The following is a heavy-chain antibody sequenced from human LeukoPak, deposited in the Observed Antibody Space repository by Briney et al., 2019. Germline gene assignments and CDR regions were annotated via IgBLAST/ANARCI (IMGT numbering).Heavy chain of an antibody. CDR1: GYTFTSYD. V-gene: IGHV1-8*03. CDR3: ASPNYGDSDAFDI. Sequence: GASVKVSCKASGYTFTSYDINWVRQATGQGLEWLGWMNPNSGTTGYAQKFQGRVTITRNTSISTAYMELSSLRSEDTAVYYCASPNYGDSDAFDIWGQGTMVTVSS. D-gene: IGHD4-17*01. J-gene: IGHJ3*02. CDR2: MNPNSGTT.